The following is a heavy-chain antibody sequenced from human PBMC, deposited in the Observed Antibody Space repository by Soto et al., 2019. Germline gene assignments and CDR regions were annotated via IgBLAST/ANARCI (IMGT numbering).Heavy chain of an antibody. CDR1: GFTFSSHA. D-gene: IGHD5-18*01. CDR3: ARSGGNNTGKIQHGMDI. J-gene: IGHJ6*02. CDR2: IWFDGNNK. Sequence: PGGSLRLSCAASGFTFSSHAMYWVRQAPGKGLEWVTVIWFDGNNKYYADSVKGRFTVSRDNSRNRMDLDMNSLIIEDTAVYYCARSGGNNTGKIQHGMDIWGQGTTFTVAS. V-gene: IGHV3-33*07.